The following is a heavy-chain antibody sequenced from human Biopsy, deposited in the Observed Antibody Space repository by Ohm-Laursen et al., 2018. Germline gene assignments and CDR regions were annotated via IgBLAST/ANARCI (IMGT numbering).Heavy chain of an antibody. CDR1: GFTFRTYG. J-gene: IGHJ4*02. CDR2: IYYDGLNK. CDR3: ARDGTVVVPAAFHLDN. D-gene: IGHD2-2*01. V-gene: IGHV3-33*08. Sequence: SLRLSCAASGFTFRTYGMHWVRQAPGKGLEWVAVIYYDGLNKEYADSVKGRFTISRDNSKNTLFLRMNSLRAEDTAVYYCARDGTVVVPAAFHLDNWGPGTLVTVSS.